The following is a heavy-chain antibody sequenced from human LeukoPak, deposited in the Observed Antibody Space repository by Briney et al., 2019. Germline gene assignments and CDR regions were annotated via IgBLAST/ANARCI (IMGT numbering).Heavy chain of an antibody. CDR1: GYTFTGYY. CDR3: ARDFVTVTGVGGFDI. Sequence: ASVTVSCKASGYTFTGYYMHWVRQAPGQGLEWMGWINPNSGGTNYAQKFQGRVTMTRDTSISTAYMELSRLRSDDTAVYYCARDFVTVTGVGGFDIWGQGTMVTVSS. V-gene: IGHV1-2*02. CDR2: INPNSGGT. J-gene: IGHJ3*02. D-gene: IGHD4-17*01.